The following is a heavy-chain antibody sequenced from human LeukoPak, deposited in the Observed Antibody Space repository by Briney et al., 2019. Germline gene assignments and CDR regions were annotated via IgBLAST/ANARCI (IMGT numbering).Heavy chain of an antibody. Sequence: PSQTLSLTCTVSGGSISSGGYYWSWIRQHPGKGLEWIGFIYYSGSTYYNPSLKSRVTISVDASKKQFSLKLNSVTAADTAVYYCARNNNLVGATNNDAFDIWGQGTMVTVSP. D-gene: IGHD1-26*01. V-gene: IGHV4-31*03. CDR2: IYYSGST. CDR1: GGSISSGGYY. J-gene: IGHJ3*02. CDR3: ARNNNLVGATNNDAFDI.